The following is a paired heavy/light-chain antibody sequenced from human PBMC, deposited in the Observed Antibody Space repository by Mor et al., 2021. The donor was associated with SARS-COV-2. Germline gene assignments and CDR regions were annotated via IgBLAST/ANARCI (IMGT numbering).Heavy chain of an antibody. Sequence: EVQLVESGGGLVQPGGSLRLSCAASGFTFSSYSMNWVRQAPGKGLEWVSYIGISSSNIYYADSVKGRFTISRDNAKNSLNLQMNSLRAEDTGVYYCVRDLNWAFDHWGQGSLVTVSS. D-gene: IGHD1-1*01. CDR3: VRDLNWAFDH. CDR2: IGISSSNI. CDR1: GFTFSSYS. J-gene: IGHJ4*02. V-gene: IGHV3-48*01.
Light chain of an antibody. CDR2: EDT. V-gene: IGLV2-23*01. CDR1: SSDVGGYNL. CDR3: CSHASSSLWV. Sequence: QSALTQPASVSGSPGQSITISCFGTSSDVGGYNLVSWYQQHPGNVPKLMIYEDTKRPSGVSNRFSGSKSGNTASLTISGLQADDEAHYYCCSHASSSLWVFGGGTKLTVL. J-gene: IGLJ3*02.